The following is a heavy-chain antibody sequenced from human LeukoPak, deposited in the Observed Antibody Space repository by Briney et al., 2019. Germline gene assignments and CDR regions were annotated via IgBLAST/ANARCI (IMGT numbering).Heavy chain of an antibody. CDR1: GYTFTSSG. D-gene: IGHD6-19*01. J-gene: IGHJ5*01. Sequence: ASVKVSCKASGYTFTSSGISWVRQAPGQGLEWMGWISAYNGNTNYAQKHQGRVTMTTDTSTSTAYMESRSLRYDDMAGHYCAGDSGHYYSSGWYGSWFNSWCQGNLATVSS. CDR2: ISAYNGNT. CDR3: AGDSGHYYSSGWYGSWFNS. V-gene: IGHV1-18*03.